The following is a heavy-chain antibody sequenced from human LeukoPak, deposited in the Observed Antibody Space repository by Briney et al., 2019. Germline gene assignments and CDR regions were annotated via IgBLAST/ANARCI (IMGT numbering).Heavy chain of an antibody. CDR3: ARAVYSSSALDY. D-gene: IGHD6-13*01. Sequence: PSETLSLTCTVSGYSISSGYYWSWIRQPPGRGLEWIGYNYYSGITNYNPSLKSRVTISVDTSKNQFSLKLSSVTAADTAVYYCARAVYSSSALDYWGQGTLVIVSS. CDR2: NYYSGIT. J-gene: IGHJ4*02. CDR1: GYSISSGYY. V-gene: IGHV4-61*01.